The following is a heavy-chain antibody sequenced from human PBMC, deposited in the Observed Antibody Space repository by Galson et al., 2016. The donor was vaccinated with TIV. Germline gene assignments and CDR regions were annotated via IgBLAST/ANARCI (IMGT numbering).Heavy chain of an antibody. CDR3: ARDKNDYGVDAFDI. J-gene: IGHJ3*02. CDR2: IYYSGTT. Sequence: LTCTVSGGSINSGGYYWSWLRQHPGKGLEWIGYIYYSGTTQYNPSLKSRVTISVDTSKTQFSLNLTSVTAADTAVYYCARDKNDYGVDAFDIWGQGTMVIVSS. V-gene: IGHV4-31*03. D-gene: IGHD4-17*01. CDR1: GGSINSGGYY.